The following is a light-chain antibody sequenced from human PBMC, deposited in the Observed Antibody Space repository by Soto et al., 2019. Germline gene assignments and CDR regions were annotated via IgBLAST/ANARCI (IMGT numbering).Light chain of an antibody. J-gene: IGKJ5*01. Sequence: EIVLTQSPGTLSVSPGERATLSCRASQSVGSNLAWYQQKPGQAPRLLIYGASSRATGIPDRFSGSGSGTDFTLTISRLEPEDFAVYYCQQYGSSPTFGQGTRLEIK. CDR1: QSVGSN. V-gene: IGKV3-20*01. CDR3: QQYGSSPT. CDR2: GAS.